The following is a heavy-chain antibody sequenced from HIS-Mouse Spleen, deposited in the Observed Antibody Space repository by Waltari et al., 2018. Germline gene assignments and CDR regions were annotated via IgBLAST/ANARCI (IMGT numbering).Heavy chain of an antibody. CDR1: GGSISSSSYY. CDR3: AREIPYSSSWYDWYFDL. D-gene: IGHD6-13*01. Sequence: QLQLQESGPGLVKPSETLSLTCTVSGGSISSSSYYWGWIRQPPGKGLGWIGSIYYSGSTYSTPALKRRVTISVDTSKNQFSLKLSSVTAADTAVYYCAREIPYSSSWYDWYFDLWGRGTLVTVSS. V-gene: IGHV4-39*07. CDR2: IYYSGST. J-gene: IGHJ2*01.